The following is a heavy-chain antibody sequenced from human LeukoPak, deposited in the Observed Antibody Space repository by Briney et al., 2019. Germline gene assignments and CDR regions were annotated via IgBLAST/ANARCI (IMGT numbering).Heavy chain of an antibody. CDR1: GYSYTSYG. D-gene: IGHD5-12*01. J-gene: IGHJ1*01. CDR2: MNTNSGST. CDR3: ARVGGGYDSNGGY. V-gene: IGHV1-8*01. Sequence: ASVNVSCIASGYSYTSYGINWVRRATGQGLEWMGWMNTNSGSTSYAQKFQGRVTMTRDTSTSTVYMELSSLRSEDTAVYYCARVGGGYDSNGGYWGQGTLVTVSS.